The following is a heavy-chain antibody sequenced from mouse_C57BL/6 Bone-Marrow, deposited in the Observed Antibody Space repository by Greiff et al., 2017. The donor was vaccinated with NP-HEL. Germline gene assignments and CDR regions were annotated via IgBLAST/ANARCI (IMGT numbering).Heavy chain of an antibody. CDR2: IRNKANGYTT. Sequence: EVKLVESGGGLVQPGGSLSLSCAASGFTFTDYYMSWVRQPPGKALEWLGFIRNKANGYTTEYSASVKGRFTISRDNSQSILYLQMNALRADDSATYYCARFIGYAMDYWGQGTSVTVSS. J-gene: IGHJ4*01. CDR3: ARFIGYAMDY. CDR1: GFTFTDYY. D-gene: IGHD2-14*01. V-gene: IGHV7-3*01.